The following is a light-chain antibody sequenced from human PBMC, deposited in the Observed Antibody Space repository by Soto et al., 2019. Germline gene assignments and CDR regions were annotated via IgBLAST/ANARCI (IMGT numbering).Light chain of an antibody. CDR3: PQYDTYSRT. Sequence: IARCPSTLSAYVKDRVTISCRASQSVSNWLAWYQQKPGKAPTLLIYDVSRLERGVPSRFSGSGSGTEFTLTICSLQPDDFATCYCPQYDTYSRTSAQGTKVDIK. CDR1: QSVSNW. V-gene: IGKV1-5*01. CDR2: DVS. J-gene: IGKJ1*01.